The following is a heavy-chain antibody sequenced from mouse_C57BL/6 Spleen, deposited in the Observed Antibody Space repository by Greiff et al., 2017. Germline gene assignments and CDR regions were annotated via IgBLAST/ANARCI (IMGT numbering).Heavy chain of an antibody. CDR1: GFTFSSYA. CDR2: ISDGGSYT. V-gene: IGHV5-4*03. Sequence: EVKLVESGGGLVKPGGSLKLSCAASGFTFSSYALSWVRQTPEKRLEWVATISDGGSYTYYPDNVKGRFTISRDNAKNNLYLQMSHLKSEDTAMYYCARGGDYSNYLAWFAYWGQGTLVTVSA. CDR3: ARGGDYSNYLAWFAY. J-gene: IGHJ3*01. D-gene: IGHD2-5*01.